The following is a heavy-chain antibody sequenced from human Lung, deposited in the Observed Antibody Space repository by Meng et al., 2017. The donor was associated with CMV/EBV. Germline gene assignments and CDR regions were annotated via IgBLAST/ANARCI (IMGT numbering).Heavy chain of an antibody. J-gene: IGHJ6*02. V-gene: IGHV3-21*01. D-gene: IGHD2-8*01. Sequence: ESXKISXAASGFTFSSYSMNWVRQAPGKGLEWVSSISSSSSYIYYADSVKGRFTISRDNAKNSLYLQMNSLRAEDTAVYYCARAMGRYCTNGVCANYYDYYGMDVWGQGXTVTVSS. CDR2: ISSSSSYI. CDR3: ARAMGRYCTNGVCANYYDYYGMDV. CDR1: GFTFSSYS.